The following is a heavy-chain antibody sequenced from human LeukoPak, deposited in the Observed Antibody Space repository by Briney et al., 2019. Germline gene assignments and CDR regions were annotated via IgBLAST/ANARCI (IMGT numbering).Heavy chain of an antibody. Sequence: GSLRLSCAASGFTFSSYSMDWVRQAPGKGLEWVSYISGSSSTIYYADSVKGRFTISRDNAKNSLYLQMNSLRAEDTAVYYCAKVDDVGDYWGQGTLVTVSS. CDR3: AKVDDVGDY. D-gene: IGHD3-10*01. CDR1: GFTFSSYS. CDR2: ISGSSSTI. V-gene: IGHV3-48*01. J-gene: IGHJ4*02.